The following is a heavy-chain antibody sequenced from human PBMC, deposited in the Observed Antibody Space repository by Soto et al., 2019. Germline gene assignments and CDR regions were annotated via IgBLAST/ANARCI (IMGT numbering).Heavy chain of an antibody. Sequence: DVQLLESGGGLAQPGGYLRLSCAASGFTFSSYAMHWVRQAPGKGLEWVSTINGGGSSTYYADSVKGRFTIFGGNSKNALYLQMNSLRADDTDVYYCAKVSASGSGTYTKRNFYYHYYGMDVWGQGTTVTVSS. CDR2: INGGGSST. CDR3: AKVSASGSGTYTKRNFYYHYYGMDV. J-gene: IGHJ6*02. D-gene: IGHD3-10*01. V-gene: IGHV3-23*01. CDR1: GFTFSSYA.